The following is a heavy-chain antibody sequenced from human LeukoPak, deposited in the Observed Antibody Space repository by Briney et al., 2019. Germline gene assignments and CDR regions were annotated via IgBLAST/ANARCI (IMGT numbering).Heavy chain of an antibody. Sequence: PGGSLRLSCAASGFTFTTHWMSWVRQAPGKGLEWVANIKQNGNDKHYLESVKGRFTISRDNSKNTLYLQMNSLRAEDTAVYYCARCMVRGVTITYYYYYGMDVWGQGTTVTVSS. V-gene: IGHV3-7*01. CDR2: IKQNGNDK. D-gene: IGHD3-10*01. CDR3: ARCMVRGVTITYYYYYGMDV. CDR1: GFTFTTHW. J-gene: IGHJ6*02.